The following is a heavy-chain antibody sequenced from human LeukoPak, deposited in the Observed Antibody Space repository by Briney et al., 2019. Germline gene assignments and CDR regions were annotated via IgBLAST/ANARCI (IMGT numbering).Heavy chain of an antibody. CDR3: ARDEGIAAPFDY. J-gene: IGHJ4*02. CDR2: ISSSGSTI. CDR1: GFTFSSYE. Sequence: PGGSLRLSGEASGFTFSSYEMNWFRQAPGKGLEWVSYISSSGSTIYYADSVKGRFTISRDNAKNSLYLQMNSLRAEDTAVYYCARDEGIAAPFDYWGQGTLVTVSS. D-gene: IGHD6-13*01. V-gene: IGHV3-48*03.